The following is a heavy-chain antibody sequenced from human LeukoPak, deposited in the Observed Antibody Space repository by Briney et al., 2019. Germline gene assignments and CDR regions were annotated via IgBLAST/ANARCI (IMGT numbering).Heavy chain of an antibody. Sequence: GWSLRLSCEASGITFSHYWMHWARQAAGKGLVWVSRTNTDGSSTSYMDSVKGRFTISRDNAKNTIYLQMNSLRAEDTAVYYCVPSDSSGLDWGQGTLVTVSS. CDR3: VPSDSSGLD. J-gene: IGHJ4*02. CDR2: TNTDGSST. D-gene: IGHD3-22*01. CDR1: GITFSHYW. V-gene: IGHV3-74*01.